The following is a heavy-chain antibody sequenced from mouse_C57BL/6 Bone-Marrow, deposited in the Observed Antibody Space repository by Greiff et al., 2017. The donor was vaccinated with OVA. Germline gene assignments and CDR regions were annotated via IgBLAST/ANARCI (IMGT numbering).Heavy chain of an antibody. CDR3: ARRYYGSFAY. D-gene: IGHD1-1*01. J-gene: IGHJ3*01. CDR1: GYTFTSYG. CDR2: IYPRSGNT. V-gene: IGHV1-81*01. Sequence: QVQLQQSGAELARPGASVKLSCKASGYTFTSYGISWVKQRTGQGLEWIGEIYPRSGNTYYNEKFKGKATLTADKSSSTEYMELRSLTSEDSAVYFCARRYYGSFAYWGQGTLVTVSA.